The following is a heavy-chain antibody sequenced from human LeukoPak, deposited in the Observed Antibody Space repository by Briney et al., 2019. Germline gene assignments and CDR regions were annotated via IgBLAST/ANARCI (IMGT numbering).Heavy chain of an antibody. CDR2: ISPNSGGT. D-gene: IGHD3-10*01. CDR3: ASGVWFGDLHNFDY. J-gene: IGHJ4*02. V-gene: IGHV1-2*02. CDR1: GYTFTGYY. Sequence: ASVKVSCKASGYTFTGYYMHWVRQAPGQGLEWVGWISPNSGGTNYAQKFQGRVTMTRDTSISTAYMELSSLRSDDTAVYYCASGVWFGDLHNFDYWGQGTLVTVSS.